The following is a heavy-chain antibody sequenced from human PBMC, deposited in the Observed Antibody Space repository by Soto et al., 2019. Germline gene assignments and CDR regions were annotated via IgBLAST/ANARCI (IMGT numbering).Heavy chain of an antibody. Sequence: EVQLLESGGGLVQPGGSLRLSCAASGFTFGSYAMSWVRQAPGKGLEWVSAISGSGGSTYYADSVKGRFTISRDNSKNTPYLQMNSLRAEDTAVYYCAKVDRDSSSWPNWGQGSLVSVSS. CDR2: ISGSGGST. D-gene: IGHD6-13*01. V-gene: IGHV3-23*01. J-gene: IGHJ4*02. CDR3: AKVDRDSSSWPN. CDR1: GFTFGSYA.